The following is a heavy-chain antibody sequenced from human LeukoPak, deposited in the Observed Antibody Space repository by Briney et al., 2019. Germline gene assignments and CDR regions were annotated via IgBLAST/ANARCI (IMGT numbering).Heavy chain of an antibody. CDR2: IYYSGST. V-gene: IGHV4-39*07. J-gene: IGHJ4*02. CDR1: GGSISSSSYY. Sequence: SETLSLACTVSGGSISSSSYYWGWIRQPPGKGLEWIGSIYYSGSTYYNPSLKSRVTISVDTSKNQFSLKPSSVTAADTAVYYCARTLGGLYYFDYWGQGTLVTVSS. D-gene: IGHD3-16*01. CDR3: ARTLGGLYYFDY.